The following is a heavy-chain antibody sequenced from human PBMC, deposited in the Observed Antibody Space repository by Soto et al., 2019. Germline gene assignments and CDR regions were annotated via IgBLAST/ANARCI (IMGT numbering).Heavy chain of an antibody. CDR2: IRSKANSYAT. J-gene: IGHJ5*02. D-gene: IGHD4-17*01. V-gene: IGHV3-73*01. CDR1: GFTFSGSA. Sequence: TGGSLRLSCAASGFTFSGSAMHWVRQASGKGLEWVGRIRSKANSYATAYAASVKGRFTISRDDSKNTAYLQMNSLKTEDTAVYYCTRRNGDYRGWFDPWGQGTLVTVSS. CDR3: TRRNGDYRGWFDP.